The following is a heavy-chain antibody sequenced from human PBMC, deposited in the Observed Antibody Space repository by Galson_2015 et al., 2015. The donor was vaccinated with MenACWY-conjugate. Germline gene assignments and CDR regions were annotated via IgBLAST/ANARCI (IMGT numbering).Heavy chain of an antibody. V-gene: IGHV5-51*01. CDR3: ERQPPGERALAA. CDR2: ISSGDSNT. Sequence: SGAEVKKSGESLKISCQGSGYSFTTYWIAWMRQMPGRGLEWVGLISSGDSNTRYSPSFQGQVTISTAKSISIAYLQWCSLKASESAMYYCERQPPGERALAAGGQGTWATPSS. CDR1: GYSFTTYW. J-gene: IGHJ4*03. D-gene: IGHD2-21*01.